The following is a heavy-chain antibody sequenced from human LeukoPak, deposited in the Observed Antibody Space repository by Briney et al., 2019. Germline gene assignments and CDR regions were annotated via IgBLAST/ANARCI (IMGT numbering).Heavy chain of an antibody. V-gene: IGHV6-1*01. D-gene: IGHD3-22*01. CDR3: ARMYLVITMIVDNWFDP. CDR2: TYYRSKWYY. Sequence: TSQTLSLTCAISGDSVSSNSAAWNWIRQSPSRGLEWLGRTYYRSKWYYDYAVSVNSRITIKADTSKNQFSLQLSSVTAADTAVYYCARMYLVITMIVDNWFDPWGQGTLVTVSS. J-gene: IGHJ5*02. CDR1: GDSVSSNSAA.